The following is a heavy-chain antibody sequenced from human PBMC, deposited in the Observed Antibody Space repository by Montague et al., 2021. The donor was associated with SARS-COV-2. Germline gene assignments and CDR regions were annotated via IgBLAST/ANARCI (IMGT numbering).Heavy chain of an antibody. CDR1: GFIFSYYA. J-gene: IGHJ6*02. Sequence: SLRLSCAASGFIFSYYAMHWVRQAPGKGPEWVAAIRGSSRSQYYSASLKGRFTISRDNSRNMLFLEMTSLRGEDTAVYYCARDGIDSGAANCQTYTYYCMDVWGQGTTVTVSS. CDR2: IRGSSRSQ. V-gene: IGHV3-30*04. D-gene: IGHD3-22*01. CDR3: ARDGIDSGAANCQTYTYYCMDV.